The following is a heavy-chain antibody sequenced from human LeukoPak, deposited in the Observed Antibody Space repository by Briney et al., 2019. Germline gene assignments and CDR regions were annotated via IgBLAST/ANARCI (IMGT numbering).Heavy chain of an antibody. V-gene: IGHV3-74*01. CDR2: INSDGSNT. CDR3: ARSPSVVTESYFDY. Sequence: PGGSLRLSCAASGFAFSSYWMHWVRQAPGKGLVWVSRINSDGSNTAYADPVKGRFTISRDNAKNTVYLQMNSLRAEDTAVYYCARSPSVVTESYFDYWGQGTLVTVSS. J-gene: IGHJ4*02. D-gene: IGHD4-23*01. CDR1: GFAFSSYW.